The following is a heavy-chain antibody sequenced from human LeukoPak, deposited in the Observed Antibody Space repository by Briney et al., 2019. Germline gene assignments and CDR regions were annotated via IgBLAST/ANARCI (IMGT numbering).Heavy chain of an antibody. J-gene: IGHJ4*02. CDR1: GFPFSDYL. Sequence: PGGSLRLSCFASGFPFSDYLLTWVRQAPGKGLEWVSRISGTGGTTFYADSVKGRFTISRDNSKNTLYLQMNSLRAEDTAVYYCAKRLAMTGTYHFDYWGQGTLVTVSS. D-gene: IGHD6-19*01. CDR2: ISGTGGTT. CDR3: AKRLAMTGTYHFDY. V-gene: IGHV3-23*01.